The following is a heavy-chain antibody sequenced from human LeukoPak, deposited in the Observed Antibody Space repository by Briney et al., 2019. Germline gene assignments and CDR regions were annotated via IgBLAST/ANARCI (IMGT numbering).Heavy chain of an antibody. CDR2: IHTRGST. J-gene: IGHJ5*02. CDR1: GGSISNYY. CDR3: AKLPYCSSSSCDYNWFDP. D-gene: IGHD2-2*01. V-gene: IGHV4-4*07. Sequence: SETLSLTCTVSGGSISNYYWSWIRQPAGKGLEWIGRIHTRGSTHYSPSLKSRVTMSLDTSRSQLSLKLTSVTAADTAVYYCAKLPYCSSSSCDYNWFDPWGQGTLVTVSS.